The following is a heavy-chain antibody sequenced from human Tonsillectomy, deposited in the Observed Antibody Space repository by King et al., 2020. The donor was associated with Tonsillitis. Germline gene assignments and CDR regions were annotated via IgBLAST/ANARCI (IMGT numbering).Heavy chain of an antibody. CDR2: IWYDGRNK. V-gene: IGHV3-33*08. J-gene: IGHJ4*02. CDR1: GFTFSSYG. D-gene: IGHD3-10*01. CDR3: ARTSGITMVRGVSFDY. Sequence: QLVQSGGGVVQPGRPLRLSCAASGFTFSSYGRHWVRQAPGKGLEWVAVIWYDGRNKYYADSVKGRFTISRDNSKNKLYLQMNSLGAEDTAVYYCARTSGITMVRGVSFDYWGQGTLVTVSS.